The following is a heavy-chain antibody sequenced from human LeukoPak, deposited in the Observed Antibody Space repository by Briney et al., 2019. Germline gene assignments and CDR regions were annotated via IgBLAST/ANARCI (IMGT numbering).Heavy chain of an antibody. Sequence: ASVKVSCKASGYTFTGYHMHWVRQAPGQGLEWMGRINPNSGGTNYAQKFQGRVTMTRDTSISTAYMELSRLRSDDTAVYYCARVNSSGYYFDYWGQGTLVTVSS. CDR3: ARVNSSGYYFDY. D-gene: IGHD3-22*01. CDR1: GYTFTGYH. CDR2: INPNSGGT. V-gene: IGHV1-2*06. J-gene: IGHJ4*02.